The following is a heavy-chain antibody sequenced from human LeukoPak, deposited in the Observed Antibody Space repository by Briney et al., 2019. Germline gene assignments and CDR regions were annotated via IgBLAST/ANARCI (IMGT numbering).Heavy chain of an antibody. J-gene: IGHJ6*03. CDR3: ASSVEGYYYYYMDV. Sequence: PSETLSLTRTVSGGSISTYYWSWIRQPPGKGLEWIGYIYYSGNTNYNPSLKSRVTISVDTSKNQFSLKLSSVTAADTAVYYCASSVEGYYYYYMDVWGRGATVTISS. V-gene: IGHV4-59*01. CDR1: GGSISTYY. D-gene: IGHD3-3*01. CDR2: IYYSGNT.